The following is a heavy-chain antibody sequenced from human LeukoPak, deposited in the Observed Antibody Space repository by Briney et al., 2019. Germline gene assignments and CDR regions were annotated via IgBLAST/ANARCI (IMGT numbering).Heavy chain of an antibody. V-gene: IGHV4-34*01. Sequence: SETLSLTCAVYGGSFSGYYCSWIRQPPGNGLEWIGEINHSGSTNYNPSLKSRVTISVDTSKNQFSLKLSSVTAADTAVYYCARRSGNSWYSDHWGQGTLVTVSS. CDR1: GGSFSGYY. J-gene: IGHJ4*02. CDR3: ARRSGNSWYSDH. D-gene: IGHD6-13*01. CDR2: INHSGST.